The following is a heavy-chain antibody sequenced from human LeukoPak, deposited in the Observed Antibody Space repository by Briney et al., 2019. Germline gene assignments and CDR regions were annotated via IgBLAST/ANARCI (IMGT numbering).Heavy chain of an antibody. J-gene: IGHJ4*02. CDR1: GFTFSGYG. Sequence: GGSLRLSCAASGFTFSGYGMHWVRQAPGKGLEWVAVIWYDGSNKYYADSVKGRFTISRDNSKNTLYLQMNSLRAEDTAVYYCARGIHYDSSGYLAYWGQGTLVTVSS. CDR3: ARGIHYDSSGYLAY. CDR2: IWYDGSNK. D-gene: IGHD3-22*01. V-gene: IGHV3-33*01.